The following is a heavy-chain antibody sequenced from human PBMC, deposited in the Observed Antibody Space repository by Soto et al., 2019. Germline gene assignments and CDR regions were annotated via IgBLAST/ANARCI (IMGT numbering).Heavy chain of an antibody. D-gene: IGHD6-19*01. J-gene: IGHJ5*02. V-gene: IGHV3-33*01. CDR3: ARAAGQWLVPRWFDP. CDR1: GFTFSSYG. Sequence: QVQLVESGGGVVQPGRSLRLSCAASGFTFSSYGMHWVRQAPGKGLEWVAVIWYDGSNKYYADSVKGRFTISRDNSKNTLYLQMHSLRAEDTAVYYCARAAGQWLVPRWFDPWGQGTLVTVSS. CDR2: IWYDGSNK.